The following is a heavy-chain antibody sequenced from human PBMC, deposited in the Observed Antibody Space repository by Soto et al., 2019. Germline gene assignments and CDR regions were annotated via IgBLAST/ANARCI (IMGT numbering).Heavy chain of an antibody. D-gene: IGHD3-22*01. J-gene: IGHJ4*02. CDR3: AVGYYYDSSGYPTPFDY. V-gene: IGHV1-18*01. CDR2: ISAYNGNT. Sequence: VKVSCKASGYTFTSYGISWVRQAPGQGLEWMGWISAYNGNTNYAQKLQGRVTMTTDTSTSTAYMELRSLRSDDTAVYYCAVGYYYDSSGYPTPFDYWGQGTLVTVSS. CDR1: GYTFTSYG.